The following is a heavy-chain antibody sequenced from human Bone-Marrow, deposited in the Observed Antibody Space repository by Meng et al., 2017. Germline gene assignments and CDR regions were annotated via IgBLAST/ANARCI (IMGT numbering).Heavy chain of an antibody. Sequence: GESLKISCAASGFTFSSYAMSWVRQAPGKGLEWVSAISGSGGSTYYADSVKGRFTIPRDNSKNTLYLQMNSLRAEDTAVYYCAKVLTTVGTIDYWGQGTLVTVSS. CDR2: ISGSGGST. CDR3: AKVLTTVGTIDY. J-gene: IGHJ4*02. D-gene: IGHD4-23*01. CDR1: GFTFSSYA. V-gene: IGHV3-23*01.